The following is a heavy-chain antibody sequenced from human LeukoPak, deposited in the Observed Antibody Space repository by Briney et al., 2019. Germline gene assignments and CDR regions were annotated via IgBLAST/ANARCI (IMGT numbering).Heavy chain of an antibody. J-gene: IGHJ4*02. CDR2: IKQDGSEK. CDR1: GFTFSSYW. V-gene: IGHV3-7*01. CDR3: ARDQGWNYDY. D-gene: IGHD1-7*01. Sequence: GGSLRLSCVASGFTFSSYWMSWVRQAPGKGLEWVANIKQDGSEKYYVDSVKGRFTISRDNAKNSLYLQMNSLRAEDTAVYYCARDQGWNYDYWGQGTLVTVSS.